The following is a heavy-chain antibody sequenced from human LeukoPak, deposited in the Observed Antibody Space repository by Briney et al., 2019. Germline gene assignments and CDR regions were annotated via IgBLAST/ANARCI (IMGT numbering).Heavy chain of an antibody. Sequence: PSETLSLTCNVSGYSISSGYYWAWIRQSPGKGLEWIGSIYHSGSTYYNPSLKSRVTISVDTSKNQFSLKLSSVTAADTAVYYCARHPPYYYGSGSYLFFDYWGQGTLVTVSS. CDR2: IYHSGST. J-gene: IGHJ4*02. CDR1: GYSISSGYY. V-gene: IGHV4-38-2*02. CDR3: ARHPPYYYGSGSYLFFDY. D-gene: IGHD3-10*01.